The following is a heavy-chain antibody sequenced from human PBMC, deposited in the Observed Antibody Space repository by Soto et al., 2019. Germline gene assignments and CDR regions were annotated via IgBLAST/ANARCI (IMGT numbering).Heavy chain of an antibody. J-gene: IGHJ4*02. CDR1: GYIFTGYY. CDR2: INPNSGDT. Sequence: QVQLVQSGAEVKKPGASVKVSCKASGYIFTGYYMHWVRQAPGQGLEWMGWINPNSGDTNYAQKFQGWVTMTRDTSISTGYMELSRLKFDDTAVYYCARGSRIAVAGNPFSDYWGQGTLVTVSS. CDR3: ARGSRIAVAGNPFSDY. D-gene: IGHD6-19*01. V-gene: IGHV1-2*04.